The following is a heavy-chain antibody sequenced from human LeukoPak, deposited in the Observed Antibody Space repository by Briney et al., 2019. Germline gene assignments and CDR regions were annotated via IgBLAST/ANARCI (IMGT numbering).Heavy chain of an antibody. CDR2: IYYSWST. D-gene: IGHD6-6*01. J-gene: IGHJ6*03. CDR1: GGSISSYH. Sequence: SETLSLTCTVSGGSISSYHWSWIRQPPGKGLEGIGYIYYSWSTNYNPSLKSRVTMSVDTSKNQFSLKLSSVTAADTAVYYCARERPTAYSSSSTYYYYYMDVWGKGTTVTVSS. V-gene: IGHV4-59*12. CDR3: ARERPTAYSSSSTYYYYYMDV.